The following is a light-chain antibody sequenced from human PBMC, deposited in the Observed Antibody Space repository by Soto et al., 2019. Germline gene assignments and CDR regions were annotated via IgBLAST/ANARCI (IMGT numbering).Light chain of an antibody. CDR1: SSDVGRHNY. J-gene: IGLJ1*01. CDR3: SSYATSSILYV. V-gene: IGLV2-14*01. CDR2: EVT. Sequence: QSVLTQPRSVSGSPGQSITISCTGTSSDVGRHNYVSWYQQHQGKAPKLIVYEVTNRASGVSRRFSASKSGNTASLTISGLQAEDEADYYCSSYATSSILYVFGTGTKVTVL.